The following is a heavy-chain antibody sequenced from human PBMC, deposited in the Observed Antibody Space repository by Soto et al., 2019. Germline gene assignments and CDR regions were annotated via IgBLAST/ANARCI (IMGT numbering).Heavy chain of an antibody. J-gene: IGHJ6*02. D-gene: IGHD3-3*01. CDR3: ARGFSHYYYVMDV. V-gene: IGHV1-18*04. Sequence: ASVKVSCKASGYTFTGYYINWVRQAPGQGLEWMGWISAYNGNTNYAQKVQGRVTMTTDTSTSTAYMELRSLRSDDTAVYYCARGFSHYYYVMDVWGQGTTVTVSS. CDR2: ISAYNGNT. CDR1: GYTFTGYY.